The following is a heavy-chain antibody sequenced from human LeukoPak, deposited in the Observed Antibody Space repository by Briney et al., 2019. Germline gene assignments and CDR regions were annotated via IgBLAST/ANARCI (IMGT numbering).Heavy chain of an antibody. CDR2: INSDGSST. J-gene: IGHJ4*02. CDR3: AKSCLDTYYDTLTGSDY. CDR1: GFTFSSYW. V-gene: IGHV3-74*01. D-gene: IGHD3-9*01. Sequence: GGSLRLSCAASGFTFSSYWMHWVRQAPGKGLVWVSRINSDGSSTYYADSVKGRFTISRDNSKNTLYLQMNSLRAEDTAVYYCAKSCLDTYYDTLTGSDYWGQGTLVTVSS.